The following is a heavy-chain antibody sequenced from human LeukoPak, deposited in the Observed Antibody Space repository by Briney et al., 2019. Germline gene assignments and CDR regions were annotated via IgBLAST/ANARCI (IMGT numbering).Heavy chain of an antibody. V-gene: IGHV1-69*05. D-gene: IGHD2-2*01. CDR1: GGTFSSYA. CDR2: IIPIFGTA. Sequence: SVKVSCKASGGTFSSYAISWVRQAPGRGLEWMGGIIPIFGTANYAQKFQGRVTITTDESTSTAYMELSSLRSEDTAVYYCARARERYCSSTSCHARLELVPNWFDPWGQGTLVTVSS. CDR3: ARARERYCSSTSCHARLELVPNWFDP. J-gene: IGHJ5*02.